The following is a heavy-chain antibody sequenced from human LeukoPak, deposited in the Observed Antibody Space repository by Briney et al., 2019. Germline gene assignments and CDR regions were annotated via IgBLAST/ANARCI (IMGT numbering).Heavy chain of an antibody. CDR1: GGSISSYY. D-gene: IGHD3-3*01. CDR3: ARLLPYDFWSGYSYYYYGMDV. Sequence: SETLSLTCTVSGGSISSYYWSWIRQPPGKGLEWIAYISDIGSINYNPSLKSRVTISVDTSKNQFSLKLSSVTAADTAVYYCARLLPYDFWSGYSYYYYGMDVWGQGTTVTVSS. V-gene: IGHV4-59*08. CDR2: ISDIGSI. J-gene: IGHJ6*02.